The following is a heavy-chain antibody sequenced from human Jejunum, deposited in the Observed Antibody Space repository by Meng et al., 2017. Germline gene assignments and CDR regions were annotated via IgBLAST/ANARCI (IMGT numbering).Heavy chain of an antibody. D-gene: IGHD2-15*01. CDR2: IYYSGST. V-gene: IGHV4-39*01. CDR3: VRQRYCSAGSCYSDS. CDR1: GGSISSSNYY. Sequence: QLQLQESGPGLVKPSETLSLTCTVSGGSISSSNYYWGWIRQPPGKGLEWIGSIYYSGSTDYNPSLKSRVTISVDTSKKQFSLKLSSATAADTAMYYCVRQRYCSAGSCYSDSWGQGTLVTVSS. J-gene: IGHJ4*02.